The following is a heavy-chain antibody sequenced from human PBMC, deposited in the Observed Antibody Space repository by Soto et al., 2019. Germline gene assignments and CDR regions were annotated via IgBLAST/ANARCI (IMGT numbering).Heavy chain of an antibody. CDR1: GYTFTSYY. Sequence: QVQLVQSGAEVKKPGASVKVSCKASGYTFTSYYMHWVRQAPGQGLEWMGIINPSGGSTSYAQKFQGRVPMTRDTSTSTVYMELSRLSSEDTAVYYCARNGITMVRGVISPRGMDVWGQGTTVTVSS. D-gene: IGHD3-10*01. V-gene: IGHV1-46*03. CDR3: ARNGITMVRGVISPRGMDV. J-gene: IGHJ6*02. CDR2: INPSGGST.